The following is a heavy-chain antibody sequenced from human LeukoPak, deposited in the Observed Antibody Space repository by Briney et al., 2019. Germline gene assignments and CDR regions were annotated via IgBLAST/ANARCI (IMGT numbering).Heavy chain of an antibody. CDR1: GFIVSSNY. V-gene: IGHV3-53*01. D-gene: IGHD4-23*01. CDR2: IYTSGTT. CDR3: ARAIGKSEGY. J-gene: IGHJ4*02. Sequence: GGSLRLSCAASGFIVSSNYMNWVRQAPGKGLEWVSVIYTSGTTYYVDSVKGRFTISRDNAKNSVYLQMNSLRAEDTAVYYCARAIGKSEGYWGQGTLVTVSS.